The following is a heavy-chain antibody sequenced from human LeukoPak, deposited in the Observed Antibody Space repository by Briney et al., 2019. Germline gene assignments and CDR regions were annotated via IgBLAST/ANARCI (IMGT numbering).Heavy chain of an antibody. CDR1: GGSISSYY. V-gene: IGHV4-4*07. CDR3: ARRRIAASDTDFDY. Sequence: SETLSLTCTVSGGSISSYYWNWIRQPAGKGLEWIGRISTTGSTNYNPSLKIRVTISVYTSKNQFSLKLTAVTAADTAVYYCARRRIAASDTDFDYWGQGTLVTVSS. D-gene: IGHD6-13*01. J-gene: IGHJ4*02. CDR2: ISTTGST.